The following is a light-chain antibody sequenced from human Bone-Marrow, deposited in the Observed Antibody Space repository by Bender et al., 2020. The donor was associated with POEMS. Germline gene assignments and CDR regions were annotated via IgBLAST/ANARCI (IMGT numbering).Light chain of an antibody. CDR3: TSYTSSSTWV. CDR1: SSDVGAYNY. CDR2: DVT. Sequence: QSVLTQPPSVSGAPGQRVTISCTGTSSDVGAYNYVSWYQQYPGKAPKLMIYDVTDRPSGVSNRFSGSKSGNTASLTISGLQSEDEADYYCTSYTSSSTWVFGGGTKVTVL. J-gene: IGLJ3*02. V-gene: IGLV2-14*03.